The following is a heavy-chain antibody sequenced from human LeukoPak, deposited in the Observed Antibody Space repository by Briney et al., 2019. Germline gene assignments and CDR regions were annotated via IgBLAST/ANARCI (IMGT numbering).Heavy chain of an antibody. Sequence: GGSLRLSCEASGFTFSNYAMHWVRQAPGKGLEWVALIWYDGRTEFYADSVKGRFTISRDNSENTLFLQMNSLRVEDTAVYYCAKDPPHYDFWSGYYSHYYYMDVWGKGTTVTVSS. CDR2: IWYDGRTE. CDR3: AKDPPHYDFWSGYYSHYYYMDV. J-gene: IGHJ6*03. V-gene: IGHV3-33*06. CDR1: GFTFSNYA. D-gene: IGHD3-3*01.